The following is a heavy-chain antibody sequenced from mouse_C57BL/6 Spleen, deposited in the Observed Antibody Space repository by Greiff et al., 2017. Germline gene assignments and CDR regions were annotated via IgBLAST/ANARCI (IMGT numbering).Heavy chain of an antibody. CDR1: GYAFSSSW. Sequence: QVQLQQSGPELVKPGASVKISCKASGYAFSSSWMNWVKQRPGKGLEWIGRIYPGDGDTKYNGKFKGKATLTADKSSSTAYMQLSSLTSEDSAVYFCATQYDYDGGGFDYWGQGTTLTVSS. V-gene: IGHV1-82*01. D-gene: IGHD2-4*01. CDR3: ATQYDYDGGGFDY. CDR2: IYPGDGDT. J-gene: IGHJ2*01.